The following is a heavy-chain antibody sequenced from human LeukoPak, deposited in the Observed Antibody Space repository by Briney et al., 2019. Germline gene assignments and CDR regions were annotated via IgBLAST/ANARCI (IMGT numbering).Heavy chain of an antibody. J-gene: IGHJ4*02. CDR1: GGSISIYY. Sequence: SETLSLTCTVSGGSISIYYWSWIRQPPGKGLEWIGEINHSGSTNYNPSLKSRVTISVDTSKNQFSLKLSSVTAADTAVYYCATPSLDYWGQGTLVTVSS. CDR3: ATPSLDY. CDR2: INHSGST. D-gene: IGHD2-15*01. V-gene: IGHV4-34*01.